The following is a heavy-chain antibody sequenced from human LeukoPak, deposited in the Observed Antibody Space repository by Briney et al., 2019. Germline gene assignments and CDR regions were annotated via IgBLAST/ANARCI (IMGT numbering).Heavy chain of an antibody. J-gene: IGHJ4*02. Sequence: QPGXSLLLSCAASGFTFSNYAMSWVRQAAGKGLEWVSAISASDGRTYYADSVKGRFTISRDNYKNTLYLQMNSLRAEDTAVYYCAKPADSGRYRDFDYWGQGTLVTVSS. D-gene: IGHD1-26*01. CDR1: GFTFSNYA. CDR2: ISASDGRT. CDR3: AKPADSGRYRDFDY. V-gene: IGHV3-23*01.